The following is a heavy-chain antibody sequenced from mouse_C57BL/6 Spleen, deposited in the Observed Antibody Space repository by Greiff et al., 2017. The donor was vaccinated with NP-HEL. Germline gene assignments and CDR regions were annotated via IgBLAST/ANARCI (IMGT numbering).Heavy chain of an antibody. J-gene: IGHJ1*03. CDR1: GFSLTSYA. V-gene: IGHV2-9-1*01. CDR3: ASHYGSSFDWYFDV. D-gene: IGHD1-1*01. Sequence: VQLQESGPGLVAPSQSLSITCTVSGFSLTSYAISWVRQPPGKGLEWLGVIWTGGGTNYNSALKSRLSISKDNSKSQVFLKMNSLQTDDTARYYCASHYGSSFDWYFDVWGTGTTVTVSS. CDR2: IWTGGGT.